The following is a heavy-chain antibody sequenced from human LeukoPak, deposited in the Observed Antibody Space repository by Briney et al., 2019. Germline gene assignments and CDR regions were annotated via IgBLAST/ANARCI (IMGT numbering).Heavy chain of an antibody. CDR1: GTTFSRSA. J-gene: IGHJ4*02. D-gene: IGHD1-26*01. V-gene: IGHV1-69*05. Sequence: GASVKVSCKASGTTFSRSAISWARQAPGRGLEWMGGVIPILGTTNYIQKFQDRVSITTDDSTSTAYMEVTSLKSVDTAVYYCARDDGSATMGFDSWGQGTLVIVSS. CDR2: VIPILGTT. CDR3: ARDDGSATMGFDS.